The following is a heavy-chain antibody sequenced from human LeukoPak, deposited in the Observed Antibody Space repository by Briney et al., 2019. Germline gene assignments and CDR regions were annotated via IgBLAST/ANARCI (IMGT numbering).Heavy chain of an antibody. D-gene: IGHD3-3*01. CDR1: GFIFSSYS. Sequence: GGSLRLSCAASGFIFSSYSMNWVRQAPGKGLEWVSSISSSSSYIYYADSVKGRFTISRDNAKNSLYLQMNSLRAEDTAVYYCARGGVRDFWSGYYTSVDYWGQGTLVTVSS. J-gene: IGHJ4*02. CDR3: ARGGVRDFWSGYYTSVDY. CDR2: ISSSSSYI. V-gene: IGHV3-21*01.